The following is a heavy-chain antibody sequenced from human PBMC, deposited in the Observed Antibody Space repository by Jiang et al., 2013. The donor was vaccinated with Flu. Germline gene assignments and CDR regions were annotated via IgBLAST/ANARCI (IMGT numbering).Heavy chain of an antibody. V-gene: IGHV3-21*01. Sequence: TFSSYSMNWVRQAPGKGLEWVSSISSSSSYIYYADSVKGRFTISRDNAKNSLYLQMNSLRAEDTAVYYCAREGIAVAGMPFDYWGQGTLVTVSS. CDR2: ISSSSSYI. D-gene: IGHD6-19*01. J-gene: IGHJ4*02. CDR3: AREGIAVAGMPFDY. CDR1: TFSSYS.